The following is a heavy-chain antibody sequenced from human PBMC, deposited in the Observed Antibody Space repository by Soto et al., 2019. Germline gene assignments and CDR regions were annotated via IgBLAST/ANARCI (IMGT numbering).Heavy chain of an antibody. CDR3: AREDTAMVSYYFDY. CDR2: ISAYNGNT. V-gene: IGHV1-18*04. Sequence: ASVLFSCPSAGSTYTSHGISWVRQEPGQGLEWMGWISAYNGNTNYAQKLQGRVTMTTDTSTSTAYMELRSLRSDDTAVYYCAREDTAMVSYYFDYWGQGPLVSVSA. D-gene: IGHD5-18*01. J-gene: IGHJ4*02. CDR1: GSTYTSHG.